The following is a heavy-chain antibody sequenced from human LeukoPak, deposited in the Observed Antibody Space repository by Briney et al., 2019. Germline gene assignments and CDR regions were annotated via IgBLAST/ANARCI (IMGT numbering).Heavy chain of an antibody. CDR2: ISGSGGST. J-gene: IGHJ6*02. CDR1: GFTFSSYA. D-gene: IGHD2-8*01. V-gene: IGHV3-23*01. CDR3: AQTRMSYYYYGMDV. Sequence: GGSLRLSCAASGFTFSSYAMTWVRQAPGKGLEWVSAISGSGGSTYYADSVKSRFTISRDNSKNMMYLQMNSLRVEDTAVYYCAQTRMSYYYYGMDVWGQGTTVTVSS.